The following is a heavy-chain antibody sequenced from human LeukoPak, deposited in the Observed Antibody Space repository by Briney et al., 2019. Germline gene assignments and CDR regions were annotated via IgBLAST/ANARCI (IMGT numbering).Heavy chain of an antibody. J-gene: IGHJ4*02. Sequence: GASVQVSCKASVYTYTSYAMHWVRQAPGQRLEWMGWMNAGNGNTKYSQKFQGRVTITRDTSASTAYMELSSLRSEDTAVYYCARTKHDYGDPFDYGGQGTLVTVSA. CDR3: ARTKHDYGDPFDY. CDR2: MNAGNGNT. D-gene: IGHD4-17*01. V-gene: IGHV1-3*01. CDR1: VYTYTSYA.